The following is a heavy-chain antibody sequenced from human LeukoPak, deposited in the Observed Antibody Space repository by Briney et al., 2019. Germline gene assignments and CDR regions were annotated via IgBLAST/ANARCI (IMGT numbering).Heavy chain of an antibody. CDR2: IWYDGSNK. Sequence: PGGSLRLSCAASGFTFSSYAMSWVRQAPGKGLEWVAVIWYDGSNKYYADSVKGRFTISRDNSKNTLYLQMNSLRAEDTAVYYCARDYYDSSGRQGMDVWGQGTTVTVSS. CDR3: ARDYYDSSGRQGMDV. D-gene: IGHD3-22*01. CDR1: GFTFSSYA. J-gene: IGHJ6*02. V-gene: IGHV3-33*08.